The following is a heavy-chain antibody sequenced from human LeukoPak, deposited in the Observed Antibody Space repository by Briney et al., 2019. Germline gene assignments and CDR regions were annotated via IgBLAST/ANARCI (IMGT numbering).Heavy chain of an antibody. CDR1: GFTFSTYA. CDR2: ISSGGGFT. Sequence: PGGSLRLSCAASGFTFSTYAMSWVRQAPGKGLEWVSTISSGGGFTYYSESVKGRFTISRDSSKSTLCLQMNSLRAEDTAVYYCAKDLRIRAGVPDYWGQGTLFTVSS. J-gene: IGHJ4*02. CDR3: AKDLRIRAGVPDY. V-gene: IGHV3-23*01. D-gene: IGHD2-8*01.